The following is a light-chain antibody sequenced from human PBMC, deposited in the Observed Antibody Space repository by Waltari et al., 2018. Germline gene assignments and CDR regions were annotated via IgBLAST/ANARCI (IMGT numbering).Light chain of an antibody. V-gene: IGLV1-44*01. CDR3: SAWDDSLHGWV. Sequence: QPLLTQPPSASGTPGQRVTLACSGSRSNIGGNTVSWYKQLPGAAPKLLIYGNDQRPSGVPERFSGSKSGTSASLAISGLQTEDEADYYCSAWDDSLHGWVFGGGTGLTVL. J-gene: IGLJ3*02. CDR2: GND. CDR1: RSNIGGNT.